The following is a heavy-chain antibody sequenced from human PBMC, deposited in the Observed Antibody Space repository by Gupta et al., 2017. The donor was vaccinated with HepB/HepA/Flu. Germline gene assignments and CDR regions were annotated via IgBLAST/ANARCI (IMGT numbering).Heavy chain of an antibody. CDR1: GFTFSSYW. Sequence: EVQLVESGGGLVQPGGSLRLSCAASGFTFSSYWMSWVRQAPGRGLEWVANIKQDGSEKYYVDSVKGRFTISRDNAKNSLYLQMNSLRAEDTAVYYCASYGRGYSYGLWFGENSFDYWGQGTLVHRLL. CDR3: ASYGRGYSYGLWFGENSFDY. D-gene: IGHD5-18*01. J-gene: IGHJ4*02. V-gene: IGHV3-7*01. CDR2: IKQDGSEK.